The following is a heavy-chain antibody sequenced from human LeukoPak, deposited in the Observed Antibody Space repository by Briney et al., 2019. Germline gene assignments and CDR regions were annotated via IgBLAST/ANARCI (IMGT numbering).Heavy chain of an antibody. D-gene: IGHD2-21*02. J-gene: IGHJ4*02. Sequence: GASVKVSCKASGGTFSSYAINWVRQAPGQGLEWMGGIIPIFGTANYAQKFQGRVTITTDESTSTAYMELSSLRSEDTAVYYCASTFADYCGGDCYPYYFDYWGQGTLVTVSS. CDR1: GGTFSSYA. V-gene: IGHV1-69*05. CDR2: IIPIFGTA. CDR3: ASTFADYCGGDCYPYYFDY.